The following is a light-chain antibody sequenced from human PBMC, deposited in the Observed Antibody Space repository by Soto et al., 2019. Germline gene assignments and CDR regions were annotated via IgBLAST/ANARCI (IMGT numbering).Light chain of an antibody. CDR1: QSVSSY. CDR2: DAS. V-gene: IGKV3-11*01. CDR3: QQDYTYPLT. Sequence: EILFTQSASTISLSTMERSTLSLMASQSVSSYLAWYQQKPGQAPRLLIYDASNRATGIPARFSGSGSGTDFTLTISCLQSEDFASYYCQQDYTYPLTFGQGTKVDI. J-gene: IGKJ1*01.